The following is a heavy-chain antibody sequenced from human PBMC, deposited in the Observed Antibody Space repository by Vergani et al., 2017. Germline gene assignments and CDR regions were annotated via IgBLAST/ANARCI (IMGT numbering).Heavy chain of an antibody. CDR3: AXSSQKGYYDILTGYYLSYYYYYYMDV. D-gene: IGHD3-9*01. CDR2: IYWNDDK. V-gene: IGHV2-5*01. Sequence: QITLKESGPTLVKPTQTLTLTCTFSGFSLSTSGVGVGWIRQPPGKALEWLALIYWNDDKHYSPSLKSRLTITKDTSKNQVVLTMTNMDPVDTATYYCAXSSQKGYYDILTGYYLSYYYYYYMDVWGKGTTVTVSS. J-gene: IGHJ6*03. CDR1: GFSLSTSGVG.